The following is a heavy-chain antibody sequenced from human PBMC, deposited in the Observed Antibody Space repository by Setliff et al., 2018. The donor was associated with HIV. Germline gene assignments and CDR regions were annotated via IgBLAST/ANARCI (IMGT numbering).Heavy chain of an antibody. CDR1: GYSISSGYY. CDR3: ARDPGGIVATIPDY. D-gene: IGHD5-12*01. CDR2: IYHSGST. J-gene: IGHJ4*02. Sequence: NPSETLSLTCAVSGYSISSGYYWGWIRQPPGKGLEWIGSIYHSGSTYYNPSLKSRVTISVDTSKNQFSLKLSSVTAADTAVYYCARDPGGIVATIPDYWGQGTLVTVSS. V-gene: IGHV4-38-2*02.